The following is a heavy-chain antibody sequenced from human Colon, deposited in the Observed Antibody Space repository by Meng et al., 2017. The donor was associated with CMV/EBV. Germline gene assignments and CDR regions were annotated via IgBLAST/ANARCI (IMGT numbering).Heavy chain of an antibody. CDR1: GISFKSYA. D-gene: IGHD2-2*02. J-gene: IGHJ4*02. CDR2: ISSAGDGT. CDR3: AKNLFVPPAIMSVFAPNDY. V-gene: IGHV3-23*01. Sequence: GGSLRLSCAFSGISFKSYAMSWVRQAPGQGLEWVAVISSAGDGTYYADSVKGRFIVSRDNAKNTLFLQINGLGAEDTAVYYCAKNLFVPPAIMSVFAPNDYWGQGTLVTVSS.